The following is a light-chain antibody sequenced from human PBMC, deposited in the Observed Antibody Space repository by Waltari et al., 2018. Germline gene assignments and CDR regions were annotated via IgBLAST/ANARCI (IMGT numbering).Light chain of an antibody. J-gene: IGKJ2*01. Sequence: EIVMTQSPATLSVSPGERATLSCRASQSVSSNLAWYQQKPGQAPRLLIYGASTRATVIPARFSGSGSGTDFTLTISSMQSEDFAVYYCQQYNNWPPLYTFGQGTKLEIK. CDR2: GAS. V-gene: IGKV3-15*01. CDR3: QQYNNWPPLYT. CDR1: QSVSSN.